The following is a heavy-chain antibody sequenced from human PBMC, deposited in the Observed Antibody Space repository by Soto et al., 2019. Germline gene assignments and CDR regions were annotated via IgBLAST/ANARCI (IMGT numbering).Heavy chain of an antibody. J-gene: IGHJ4*02. CDR2: IIPTFGTA. CDR3: ASERSAQYFDF. D-gene: IGHD1-26*01. CDR1: GGTFSSHG. Sequence: QVQLVQSGTVVQRRGSSVKVSCQASGGTFSSHGMAWVRQAPGQGLEWMGGIIPTFGTATYAPKFQGRVTITADKSTNTAYMELSSLRSEDTAVYYCASERSAQYFDFWGQGTLITVS. V-gene: IGHV1-69*06.